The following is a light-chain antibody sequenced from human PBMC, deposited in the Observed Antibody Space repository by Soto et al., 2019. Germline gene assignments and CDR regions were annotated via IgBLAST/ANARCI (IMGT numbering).Light chain of an antibody. CDR3: QQYNNWPPIT. CDR2: GAS. V-gene: IGKV3-15*01. CDR1: QSVSSK. Sequence: EFVVTKSPATLSVSPGARATLSCRASQSVSSKLAWYQQKPGQAPRLLIYGASSRATGIPVRFSGSGSGTEFTLTISSLQSEDFAVYYGQQYNNWPPITFGQGTRLEN. J-gene: IGKJ5*01.